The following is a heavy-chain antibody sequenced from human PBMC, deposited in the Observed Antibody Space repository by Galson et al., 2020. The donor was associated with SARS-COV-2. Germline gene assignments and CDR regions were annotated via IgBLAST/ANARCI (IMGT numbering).Heavy chain of an antibody. J-gene: IGHJ6*02. CDR1: GYTFTSYA. CDR2: INAGNGNT. V-gene: IGHV1-3*01. Sequence: ASVKVSCKASGYTFTSYAMHLVRQAPGQRLEWMGWINAGNGNTKYSQKFQGRVTITRDTSASTAYMELSSLRSEDTAVYYCARDRNQCSSTSCYAAYYYGMDVWGQGTTVTVSS. CDR3: ARDRNQCSSTSCYAAYYYGMDV. D-gene: IGHD2-2*01.